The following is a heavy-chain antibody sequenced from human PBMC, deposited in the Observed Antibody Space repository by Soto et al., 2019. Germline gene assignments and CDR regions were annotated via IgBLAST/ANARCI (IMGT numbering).Heavy chain of an antibody. V-gene: IGHV3-9*01. J-gene: IGHJ4*02. Sequence: PGGSLRLSCVGTGLNFDDFAMHWVRQAPGKGLEWVSGITWNSRVLAYADSVKGRFTISRDNARNSLYLQMDSLRDEDTALYYCAKGRYDFWSPYYFDSWGQGTLVP. CDR3: AKGRYDFWSPYYFDS. D-gene: IGHD3-3*01. CDR1: GLNFDDFA. CDR2: ITWNSRVL.